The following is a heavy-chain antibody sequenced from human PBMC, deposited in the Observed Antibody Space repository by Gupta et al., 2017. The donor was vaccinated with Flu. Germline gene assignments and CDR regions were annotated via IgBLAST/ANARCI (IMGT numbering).Heavy chain of an antibody. CDR1: GFTFSSYA. D-gene: IGHD1-26*01. CDR3: ARGSYSGSYYGY. Sequence: EVQLVESGGGLVQPGGSLRLSCAASGFTFSSYAMHWVRQAPGKGLEYVSAISSNGGSTYYANSVKGRFTISRDNSKNTLYLQMGSLRAEDMAVYYCARGSYSGSYYGYWGQGTLVTVSS. J-gene: IGHJ4*02. CDR2: ISSNGGST. V-gene: IGHV3-64*01.